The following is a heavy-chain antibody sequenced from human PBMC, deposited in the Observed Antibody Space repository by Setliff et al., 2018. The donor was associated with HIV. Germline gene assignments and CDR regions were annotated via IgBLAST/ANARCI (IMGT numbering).Heavy chain of an antibody. Sequence: ASVKVSCKASGYTFTNYDINWVRQATGQGLEWMGWMNPNSGNTGYAQKFQGRVTITTDESTSTAYMELSSLRSEDTAVYYCARGAVVTNYFDYWGQGTLVTVSS. CDR3: ARGAVVTNYFDY. CDR1: GYTFTNYD. V-gene: IGHV1-8*01. D-gene: IGHD2-15*01. J-gene: IGHJ4*02. CDR2: MNPNSGNT.